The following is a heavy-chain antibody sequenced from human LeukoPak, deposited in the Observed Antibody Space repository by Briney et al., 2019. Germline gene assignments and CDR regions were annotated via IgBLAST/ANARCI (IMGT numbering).Heavy chain of an antibody. V-gene: IGHV1-18*01. J-gene: IGHJ5*02. CDR2: ISAYNGNT. D-gene: IGHD5-18*01. CDR3: ARDRAAMVTAWFDP. Sequence: ASVKLSCKASGYTFTSYGISWVRHAPGQGLEWMGWISAYNGNTNYAQKLQGRVTMTTDTSTSTDYMELRSLRSDDTAVYYCARDRAAMVTAWFDPWGQGTLVTVSS. CDR1: GYTFTSYG.